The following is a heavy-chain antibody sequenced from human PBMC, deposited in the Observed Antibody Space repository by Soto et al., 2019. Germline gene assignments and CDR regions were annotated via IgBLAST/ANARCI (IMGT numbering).Heavy chain of an antibody. J-gene: IGHJ2*01. D-gene: IGHD2-8*01. CDR1: GGSIIGGVHS. CDR2: IFDSGST. V-gene: IGHV4-30-4*01. CDR3: AREIMPLTNDWYFDL. Sequence: SETLSLTCTVSGGSIIGGVHSWSWIRQPPGKGLEWIGHIFDSGSTYYNPSLKSRLTISVDTSKNQFSLRLSSVTAADTAVYYCAREIMPLTNDWYFDLWGRGTLVTVSS.